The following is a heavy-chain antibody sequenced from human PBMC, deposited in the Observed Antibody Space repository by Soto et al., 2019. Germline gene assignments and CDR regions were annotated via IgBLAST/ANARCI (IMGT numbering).Heavy chain of an antibody. V-gene: IGHV1-8*01. CDR1: GYTFTSYD. CDR2: MNPNSGNT. D-gene: IGHD3-10*01. Sequence: ASVKVSCKASGYTFTSYDINWVRQATGQGLEWMGWMNPNSGNTGYAQKFQGRVTMTRNTSISTAYMELSSLRSEDTAVYYCAXXXYMARSSLXSDATDVYYFARGRLGIGRVYWGQGTLVTVSS. CDR3: AXXXYMARSSLXSDATDVYYFARGRLGIGRVY. J-gene: IGHJ4*02.